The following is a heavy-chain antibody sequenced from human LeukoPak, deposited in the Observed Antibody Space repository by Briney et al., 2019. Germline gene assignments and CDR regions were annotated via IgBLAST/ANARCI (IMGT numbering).Heavy chain of an antibody. Sequence: PSETLSLTCAVYGGSFSGYYWSWIRQPPGKGLEWIGEINHSGSTNYNPSLKSRVTISVDTSKNQFSPKLSSVTAADTAVYYCARLPIRHTIFGVVIIGGFDYWGQGTLVTVSS. D-gene: IGHD3-3*01. J-gene: IGHJ4*02. CDR3: ARLPIRHTIFGVVIIGGFDY. V-gene: IGHV4-34*01. CDR2: INHSGST. CDR1: GGSFSGYY.